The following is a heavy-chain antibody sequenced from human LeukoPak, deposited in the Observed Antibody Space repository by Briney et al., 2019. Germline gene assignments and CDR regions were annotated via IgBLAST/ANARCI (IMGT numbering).Heavy chain of an antibody. CDR1: GFTFSSYW. D-gene: IGHD6-13*01. CDR3: ARVDGSSSCPDY. V-gene: IGHV3-7*01. CDR2: IKQDGSET. J-gene: IGHJ4*02. Sequence: GGSLRLSCAASGFTFSSYWMSWVRQAPGKGLEWVANIKQDGSETYYVDSVEGRFTISRDNAKNLLYLEMNSLRAEDTALYYCARVDGSSSCPDYWGQGTLATVSS.